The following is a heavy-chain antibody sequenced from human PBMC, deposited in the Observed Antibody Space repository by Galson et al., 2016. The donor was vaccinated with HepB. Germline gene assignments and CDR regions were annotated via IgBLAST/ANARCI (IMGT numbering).Heavy chain of an antibody. CDR3: ARGNERCFAY. CDR1: GGSINFFF. CDR2: IQYSGST. Sequence: PSETLSLTCTVSGGSINFFFWSWIRQPPGKGLEWIGSIQYSGSTKYNPSLKSRVTISVDTSQKQFSLKLSSVTAADTAVYYCARGNERCFAYWGQGTLVSVSS. J-gene: IGHJ4*02. D-gene: IGHD1-1*01. V-gene: IGHV4-59*08.